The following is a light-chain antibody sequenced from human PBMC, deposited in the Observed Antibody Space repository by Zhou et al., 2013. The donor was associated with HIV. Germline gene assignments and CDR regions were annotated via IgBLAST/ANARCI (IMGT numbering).Light chain of an antibody. CDR1: QSISSW. Sequence: DIQMTQSPSTLSASVGDRVTITCRASQSISSWLAWYQQKPGKAPKLLIYKASSLESGVPSRFSGGGSATDFTFTISSLQPEDIATYYCQQYDSLPITFGQGTRLEI. CDR3: QQYDSLPIT. J-gene: IGKJ5*01. V-gene: IGKV1-5*03. CDR2: KAS.